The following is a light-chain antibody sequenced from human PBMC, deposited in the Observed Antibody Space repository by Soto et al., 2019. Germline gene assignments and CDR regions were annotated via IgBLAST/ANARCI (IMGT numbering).Light chain of an antibody. CDR2: EGS. V-gene: IGLV2-23*01. CDR1: SSNIGSYNL. CDR3: CSFAGTGTQYV. Sequence: QSVLTQPASVSGSLGQSITISCIGTSSNIGSYNLVSWYQHQPGKAPKIMIFEGSKRPSGVSNRFSGSRSGNTASLTISGLQAADEADYYCCSFAGTGTQYVFGTGTKLTVL. J-gene: IGLJ1*01.